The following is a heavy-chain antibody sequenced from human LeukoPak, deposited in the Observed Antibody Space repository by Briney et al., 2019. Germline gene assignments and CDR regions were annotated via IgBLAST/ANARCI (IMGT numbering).Heavy chain of an antibody. CDR2: ISAYNGNT. CDR1: GYTFTSYG. J-gene: IGHJ4*02. D-gene: IGHD6-19*01. Sequence: ASVKVPCKTSGYTFTSYGISWVRQAPGQGLEWMGWISAYNGNTNYAQKLQGRVTMTTDTSTSTAYMELRRPRSDHTAVYYCARVRVGGWYFDYWGQGTLVTVSS. CDR3: ARVRVGGWYFDY. V-gene: IGHV1-18*01.